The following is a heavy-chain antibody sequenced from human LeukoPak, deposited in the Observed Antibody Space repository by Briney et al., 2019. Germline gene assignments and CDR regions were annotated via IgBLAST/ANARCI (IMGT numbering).Heavy chain of an antibody. V-gene: IGHV3-15*01. CDR2: IQSKADGGTP. CDR3: TTVYY. CDR1: GFTFSDTW. Sequence: GGSLRLSCAARGFTFSDTWMSWVRQSPGQGLEWVGRIQSKADGGTPAYAVPVKGRFIISRDDSKNTVYLQMDSLKIEDTGVYYCTTVYYWGQGTVVTVSS. J-gene: IGHJ4*02.